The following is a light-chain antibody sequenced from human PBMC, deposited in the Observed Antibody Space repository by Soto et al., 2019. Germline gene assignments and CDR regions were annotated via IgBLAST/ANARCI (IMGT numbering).Light chain of an antibody. Sequence: QSALTQPASVSGSPGQSITISCTGTSSDVGGYNYASWYQQHPGKAPKLMIYAVSNRPSGVSTRFSGSKSGNTASLTISGLQADDEADYHCSSYTTSSTLLYVFGTGTKLTVL. CDR2: AVS. CDR1: SSDVGGYNY. CDR3: SSYTTSSTLLYV. J-gene: IGLJ1*01. V-gene: IGLV2-14*01.